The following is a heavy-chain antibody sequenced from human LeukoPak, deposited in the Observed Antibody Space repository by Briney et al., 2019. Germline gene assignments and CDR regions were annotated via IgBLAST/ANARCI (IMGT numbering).Heavy chain of an antibody. CDR1: GFTFSTYA. CDR3: EREGDSRWGELSP. D-gene: IGHD3-16*02. J-gene: IGHJ1*01. V-gene: IGHV3-33*01. Sequence: GGSLRLSCAASGFTFSTYAIHWVRQAPGKGLEWVAVIWYDGSEQYYADSGKGRFIISRDNSKSTSDLQMNSLRAEDTAVYYCEREGDSRWGELSPWGQGTLVTVSA. CDR2: IWYDGSEQ.